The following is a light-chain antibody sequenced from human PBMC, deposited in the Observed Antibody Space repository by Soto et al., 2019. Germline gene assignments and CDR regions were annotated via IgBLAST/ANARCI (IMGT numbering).Light chain of an antibody. Sequence: EIVMTQSPATLSVSPGERATLSCGASQSVSASVAWFQQRPGQAPRLLIFAASTTASGTPARFSGSGSGTDFTLTISSLEPEDFAVYYCQQRTNWPPWTFGQGTKVDIK. CDR3: QQRTNWPPWT. J-gene: IGKJ1*01. CDR1: QSVSAS. CDR2: AAS. V-gene: IGKV3-11*01.